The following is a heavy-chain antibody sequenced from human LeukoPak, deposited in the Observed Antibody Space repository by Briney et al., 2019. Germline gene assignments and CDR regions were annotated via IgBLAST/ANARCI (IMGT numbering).Heavy chain of an antibody. Sequence: GGSLRLSCAASGFTFSSYSMNWVRQAPGKGLEWVSSISSSSSYIYYADSVKGRFTISRDNAKNSLYLQMNSLRAEDTAVYYCARDARRFLEWLGHDAFDIWGQGTMVTVSP. J-gene: IGHJ3*02. D-gene: IGHD3-3*01. CDR3: ARDARRFLEWLGHDAFDI. CDR1: GFTFSSYS. CDR2: ISSSSSYI. V-gene: IGHV3-21*01.